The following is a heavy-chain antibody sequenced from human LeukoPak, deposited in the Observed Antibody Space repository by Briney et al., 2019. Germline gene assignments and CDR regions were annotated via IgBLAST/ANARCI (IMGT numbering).Heavy chain of an antibody. V-gene: IGHV5-51*01. CDR2: VYPGDSDV. CDR1: GYNFTNYW. CDR3: ARGGSHFEY. J-gene: IGHJ4*02. D-gene: IGHD3-16*01. Sequence: GESLKISCKGSGYNFTNYWIGWVRQMPGKGLEWMGIVYPGDSDVRYSPSFQGQVTISADKSINTAYLQRSSLKASDTAIYYCARGGSHFEYWGQGTLVTVSS.